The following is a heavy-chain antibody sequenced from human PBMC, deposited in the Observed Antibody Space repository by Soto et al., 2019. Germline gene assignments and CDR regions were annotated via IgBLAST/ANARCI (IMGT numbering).Heavy chain of an antibody. CDR3: ARLSGVTVDY. CDR2: IYYSGST. D-gene: IGHD3-3*01. V-gene: IGHV4-39*01. CDR1: GGSISSSSYY. J-gene: IGHJ4*02. Sequence: QLQLQESGPGLVKPSETLSLTCTVSGGSISSSSYYWGWIRQPPGKGLEWLGSIYYSGSTYYNPSLKSRVTISVDTSKNQFSLKLSSVTAADTAVYYCARLSGVTVDYWGQGTLVTVSS.